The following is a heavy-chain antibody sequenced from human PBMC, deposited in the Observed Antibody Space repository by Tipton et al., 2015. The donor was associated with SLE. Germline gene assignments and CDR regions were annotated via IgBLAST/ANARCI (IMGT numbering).Heavy chain of an antibody. J-gene: IGHJ4*02. Sequence: SLRLSCAASGFTFRSYALHWVRQAPGKGLEWVVIISYDGSTKYYADPVKGRFTISRDNSKNTLYLEMNSLRPDDTAVYYCARNRGTRGLDYWGQGALVTVSS. CDR2: ISYDGSTK. V-gene: IGHV3-30*04. CDR1: GFTFRSYA. D-gene: IGHD3-10*01. CDR3: ARNRGTRGLDY.